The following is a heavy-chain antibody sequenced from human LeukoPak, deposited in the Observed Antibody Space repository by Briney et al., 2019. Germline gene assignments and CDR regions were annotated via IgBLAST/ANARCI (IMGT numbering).Heavy chain of an antibody. D-gene: IGHD5-18*01. Sequence: ASVKVSCKASGYIFTSYFMHWVRQAPGQGLEWMGLINPSGGSTRYAQKFQGRVTMTRDMSTSTVYMELSSLRSEDTAVYYCARDGSGYSYGPKYYFDYWGQGTLVTVSS. CDR2: INPSGGST. V-gene: IGHV1-46*01. J-gene: IGHJ4*02. CDR1: GYIFTSYF. CDR3: ARDGSGYSYGPKYYFDY.